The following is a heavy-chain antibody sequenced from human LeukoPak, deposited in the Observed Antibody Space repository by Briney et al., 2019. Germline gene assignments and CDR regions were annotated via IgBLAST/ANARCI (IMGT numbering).Heavy chain of an antibody. CDR2: IRSKANSYAT. D-gene: IGHD2-15*01. Sequence: GGSLRLSCAASGFTFSGSAMHWVRQASGKGLEWVGRIRSKANSYATAYAASVKGRFTISRDDSKNTAYLQMNSLKTEDTAVYYCARPVPGGIYYFDYWGQGTLVTVSS. J-gene: IGHJ4*02. CDR1: GFTFSGSA. V-gene: IGHV3-73*01. CDR3: ARPVPGGIYYFDY.